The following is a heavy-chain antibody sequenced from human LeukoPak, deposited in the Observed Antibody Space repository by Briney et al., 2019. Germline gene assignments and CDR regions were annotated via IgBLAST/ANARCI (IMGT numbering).Heavy chain of an antibody. CDR2: MNPNSGNT. Sequence: GASVKVSCKASGYTFTSYDINWVRQATGQGLEWMGWMNPNSGNTGYAQKFQGRVTITRNTSISTAYMELSRLRSDDTAVYYCAREKGYSGFDYWGQGTLVTVSS. J-gene: IGHJ4*02. D-gene: IGHD2-15*01. CDR1: GYTFTSYD. CDR3: AREKGYSGFDY. V-gene: IGHV1-8*02.